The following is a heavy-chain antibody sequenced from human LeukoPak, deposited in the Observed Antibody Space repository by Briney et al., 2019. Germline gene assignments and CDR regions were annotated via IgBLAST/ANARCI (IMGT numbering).Heavy chain of an antibody. CDR3: ARQTIRGVIASPFDY. CDR1: GYTFTNYW. D-gene: IGHD3-10*01. Sequence: GESLKISCKGSGYTFTNYWIAWVRLMPGKGLEWMGVIYPGDSDTRYSPPFQGQVTISADKSITTAYLQWNSLKASDTAMYYCARQTIRGVIASPFDYWGQGTLVTVSS. CDR2: IYPGDSDT. V-gene: IGHV5-51*01. J-gene: IGHJ4*02.